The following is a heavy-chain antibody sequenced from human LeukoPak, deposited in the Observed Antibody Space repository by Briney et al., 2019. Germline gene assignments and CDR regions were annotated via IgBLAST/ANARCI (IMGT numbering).Heavy chain of an antibody. CDR3: ARDPGLMIGELFSWFDP. Sequence: SETLSLTCTVSGGSISSYYWSWIRQPAGKGLEWIGRIYTSGSTNYNPSLKSRVTMSVDTSKNQFSLKLSSVTAADTAVYYCARDPGLMIGELFSWFDPWGQGTPVTVSS. J-gene: IGHJ5*02. V-gene: IGHV4-4*07. CDR1: GGSISSYY. D-gene: IGHD3-10*02. CDR2: IYTSGST.